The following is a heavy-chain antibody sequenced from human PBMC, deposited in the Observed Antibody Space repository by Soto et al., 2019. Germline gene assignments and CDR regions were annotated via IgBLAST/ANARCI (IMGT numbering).Heavy chain of an antibody. CDR2: ISAYNGNT. V-gene: IGHV1-18*01. CDR1: GYTFTSYG. CDR3: ARDRGSSALDY. D-gene: IGHD1-26*01. Sequence: QVQLVQSGAEVKKPGASVKVSCKASGYTFTSYGISWVRQAPGQGLEWMGWISAYNGNTNSAQKLPGRVTITTDTSTSTAYMALRSLRSDDTAVYYFARDRGSSALDYWAQGTLVTVSS. J-gene: IGHJ4*02.